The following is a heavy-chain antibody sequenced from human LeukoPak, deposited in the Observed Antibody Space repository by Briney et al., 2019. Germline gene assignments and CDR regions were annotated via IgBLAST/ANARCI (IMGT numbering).Heavy chain of an antibody. D-gene: IGHD3-10*01. CDR1: GGSFSGYY. J-gene: IGHJ6*03. CDR3: ARRVGRWFGERAYYYNYMDV. Sequence: SETLSLTCAVYGGSFSGYYWTWIRQPPGKGLEWIGEINHRRSTKYSPSLKSRVTISVDTSKNQFSLRLSSVTAADTVVYYCARRVGRWFGERAYYYNYMDVWGKGTTVTISS. CDR2: INHRRST. V-gene: IGHV4-34*01.